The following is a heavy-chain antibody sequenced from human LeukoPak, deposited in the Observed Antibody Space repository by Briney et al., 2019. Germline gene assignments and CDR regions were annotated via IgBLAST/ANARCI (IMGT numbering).Heavy chain of an antibody. Sequence: PGGSLRLSCAASGFTFSAYWVHWVRQAPGKGLVWVSRINSDGSSTSYADSVKGRFTISRDDSKNTLYLQMNFLKSEDTAVYYCARWGGTRQYYFDYWGQGTLVTVSS. CDR2: INSDGSST. V-gene: IGHV3-74*01. J-gene: IGHJ4*02. CDR3: ARWGGTRQYYFDY. D-gene: IGHD1-1*01. CDR1: GFTFSAYW.